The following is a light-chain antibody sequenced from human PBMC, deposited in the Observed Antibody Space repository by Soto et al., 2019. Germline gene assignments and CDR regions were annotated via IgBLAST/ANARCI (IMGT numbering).Light chain of an antibody. Sequence: DIVVTQSPLSLPVTPGEPASISCRSSQSLLHSDGYNYLDRYLQKPGQSPQLLICLGSSRASGVPDRFSGSGSGTDFTLKISRVEAEDVGVYYCLQALQTPPWTFGQGTKVDIK. CDR3: LQALQTPPWT. J-gene: IGKJ1*01. V-gene: IGKV2-28*01. CDR1: QSLLHSDGYNY. CDR2: LGS.